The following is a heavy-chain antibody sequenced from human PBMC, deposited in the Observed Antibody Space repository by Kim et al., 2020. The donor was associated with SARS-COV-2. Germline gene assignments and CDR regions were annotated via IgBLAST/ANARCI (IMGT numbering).Heavy chain of an antibody. Sequence: GGSLRLSCAASGFTFSSYSMNWVRQAPGKGLEWVSSISSSSSYIYYADSVKGRFTISRDNAKNSLYLQMNSRRAEDTAVYYCASTLWFGESEYFQHWGQGTLLTVSS. J-gene: IGHJ1*01. D-gene: IGHD3-10*01. V-gene: IGHV3-21*01. CDR2: ISSSSSYI. CDR1: GFTFSSYS. CDR3: ASTLWFGESEYFQH.